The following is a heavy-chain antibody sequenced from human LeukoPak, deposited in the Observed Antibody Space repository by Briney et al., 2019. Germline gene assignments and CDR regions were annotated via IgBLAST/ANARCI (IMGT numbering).Heavy chain of an antibody. J-gene: IGHJ4*02. Sequence: GGSLRLSCAASGFTFSSYWMHWVRQAPGKGLMWVSRINSDGSTTNYADSVKGRFTISRDNTKNTLYLQMNSLRAEDTAVYYCARDSPYSGSYFLLDYWDQGTLVTVSS. V-gene: IGHV3-74*01. D-gene: IGHD1-26*01. CDR3: ARDSPYSGSYFLLDY. CDR2: INSDGSTT. CDR1: GFTFSSYW.